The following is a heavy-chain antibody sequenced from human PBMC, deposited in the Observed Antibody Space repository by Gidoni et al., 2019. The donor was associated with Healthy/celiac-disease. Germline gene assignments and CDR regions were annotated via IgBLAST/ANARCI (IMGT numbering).Heavy chain of an antibody. Sequence: EVQLVQSAAEVKKPGESLKISSQGSGYSFTSSWIGWVRLMPGKGLEWRGIIYPGDSDTRYSPSFQGQVTISADKSISTAYLQWSSLKASDTAMYYCARRSSGYVEGDYMDVWGKGTTVTVSS. CDR3: ARRSSGYVEGDYMDV. V-gene: IGHV5-51*01. CDR2: IYPGDSDT. D-gene: IGHD5-12*01. J-gene: IGHJ6*03. CDR1: GYSFTSSW.